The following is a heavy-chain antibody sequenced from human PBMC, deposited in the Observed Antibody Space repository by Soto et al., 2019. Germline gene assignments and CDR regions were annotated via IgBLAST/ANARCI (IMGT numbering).Heavy chain of an antibody. V-gene: IGHV3-15*01. J-gene: IGHJ6*02. D-gene: IGHD3-10*01. CDR2: IKSKTDGGTT. CDR3: TTDPKWFGELLYYYYGMDF. CDR1: GFTFSNAW. Sequence: GGSLRLSCAASGFTFSNAWMSWVRQAPGKGLEWVGRIKSKTDGGTTDYAAPVKGRFTISRDDSKNTLYLQMNSLKTEDTAVYYCTTDPKWFGELLYYYYGMDFWGQGTTVTVSS.